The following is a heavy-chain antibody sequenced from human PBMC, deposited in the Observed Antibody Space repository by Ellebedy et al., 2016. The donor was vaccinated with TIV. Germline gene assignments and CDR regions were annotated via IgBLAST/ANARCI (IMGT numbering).Heavy chain of an antibody. V-gene: IGHV3-7*01. CDR1: GFTFSNYN. J-gene: IGHJ5*02. CDR2: IKTDESET. D-gene: IGHD3-3*01. Sequence: GESLKISCVASGFTFSNYNMNWVRQAPGKGLEWVAHIKTDESETYYVDSVKGRFTISRENAKNALFLQMDGLRVDDSAVYYCVGFGVFNLWGQGAPVTVSS. CDR3: VGFGVFNL.